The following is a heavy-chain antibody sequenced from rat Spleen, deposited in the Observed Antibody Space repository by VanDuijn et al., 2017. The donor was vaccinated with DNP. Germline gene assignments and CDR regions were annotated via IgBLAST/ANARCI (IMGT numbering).Heavy chain of an antibody. CDR1: GFIFSNYW. V-gene: IGHV5-31*01. J-gene: IGHJ2*01. CDR2: ISHDGSST. CDR3: AKGPNYGGWSDFFDY. Sequence: EVQLVESGGGPVQPGRSLKLSCVASGFIFSNYWMTWIRQAPGKGLEWVATISHDGSSTYYRDSVKGRFTISRDNVQNTLYLQMSKVGSEDTAIYYCAKGPNYGGWSDFFDYWGQGVMVTVSS. D-gene: IGHD1-11*01.